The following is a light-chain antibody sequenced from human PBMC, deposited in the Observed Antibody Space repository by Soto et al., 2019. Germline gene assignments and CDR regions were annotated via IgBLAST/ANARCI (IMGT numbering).Light chain of an antibody. V-gene: IGKV1-9*01. CDR3: QHYNDLMST. CDR2: SAS. CDR1: QGLSKY. J-gene: IGKJ1*01. Sequence: QVTQSLSIMSASVGYTVTITCLASQGLSKYLAWYKQKPGKAPDLLIDSASTLQSGVPSRFSGSGSGTEFTLTIISLQPDDVVPYYCQHYNDLMSTFGQGTMLDI.